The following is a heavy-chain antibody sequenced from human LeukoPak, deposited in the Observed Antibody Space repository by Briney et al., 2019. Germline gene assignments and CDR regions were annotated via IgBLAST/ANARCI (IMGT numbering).Heavy chain of an antibody. J-gene: IGHJ4*02. CDR1: GFSFSSYG. D-gene: IGHD5-24*01. CDR2: ISYDGNTK. V-gene: IGHV3-30*18. Sequence: GRSLRLSCAASGFSFSSYGMHWVRQAPGKGLEWVAAISYDGNTKYYVDSVKGRFTISRDNSKSTLYLQMNSLRGEDTAVYYCAKKKGGYKYDDFFDFWGQGTLVTVSS. CDR3: AKKKGGYKYDDFFDF.